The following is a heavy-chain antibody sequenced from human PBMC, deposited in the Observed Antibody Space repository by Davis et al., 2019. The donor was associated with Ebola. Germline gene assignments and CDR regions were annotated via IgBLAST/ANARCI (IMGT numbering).Heavy chain of an antibody. D-gene: IGHD3-10*01. V-gene: IGHV4-34*01. CDR1: GGSFSGYY. J-gene: IGHJ4*02. Sequence: PGGSLRLSCAVYGGSFSGYYWSWIRQPPGKGLEWIGEINHSGSTNYNPSLKSRVTISVDTSKNQFSLKLSSVTAADTAVYYCARRGGFGRGRYFDYWGQGTLVTVSS. CDR3: ARRGGFGRGRYFDY. CDR2: INHSGST.